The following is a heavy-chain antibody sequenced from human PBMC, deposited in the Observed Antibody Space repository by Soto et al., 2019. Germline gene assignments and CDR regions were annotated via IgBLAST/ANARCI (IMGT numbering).Heavy chain of an antibody. D-gene: IGHD2-15*01. CDR2: IYNSGST. CDR1: GGSISSYY. V-gene: IGHV4-59*01. J-gene: IGHJ5*01. CDR3: ARGADCSGGTCYGNWFDS. Sequence: SETLSLTCTVSGGSISSYYWSWIRQSPGKGLEWIGYIYNSGSTNYNPSLKSRVTLSADTSKNQFSLKLSTVTAADTAVYYCARGADCSGGTCYGNWFDSWGQGTLVTVSS.